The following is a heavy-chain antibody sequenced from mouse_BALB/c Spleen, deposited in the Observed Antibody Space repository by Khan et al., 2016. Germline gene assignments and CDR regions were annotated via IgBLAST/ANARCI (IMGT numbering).Heavy chain of an antibody. CDR2: IDPANDNT. CDR1: GFNIKDTY. J-gene: IGHJ4*01. Sequence: VQLQQSGAELVKPGASVKLSCTASGFNIKDTYMHWVKQRPEQGLEWIGRIDPANDNTKYDPKFQGKATITADTSSNTAYLQLSSLTSEETAVYYSASTLNGYYGALDYWGQGTSVPVSS. V-gene: IGHV14-3*02. D-gene: IGHD2-3*01. CDR3: ASTLNGYYGALDY.